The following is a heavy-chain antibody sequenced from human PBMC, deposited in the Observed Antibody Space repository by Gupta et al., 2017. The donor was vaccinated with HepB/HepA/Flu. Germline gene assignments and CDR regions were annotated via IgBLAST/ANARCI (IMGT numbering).Heavy chain of an antibody. Sequence: EVQLLESGGGLVQPGGSLRLSCATSGLTFSTYAMAWVRQAPGKGLEWVSAIATSGDTTYYAGSVKGRFTISRDNSNNTLYLHMNSLRAEDTAVYYCAKNGGSSNYYGLDVWGQGTTVTVSS. CDR2: IATSGDTT. CDR1: GLTFSTYA. CDR3: AKNGGSSNYYGLDV. D-gene: IGHD6-6*01. V-gene: IGHV3-23*01. J-gene: IGHJ6*02.